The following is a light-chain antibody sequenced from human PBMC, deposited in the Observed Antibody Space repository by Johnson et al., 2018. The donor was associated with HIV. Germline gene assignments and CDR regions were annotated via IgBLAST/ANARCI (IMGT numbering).Light chain of an antibody. Sequence: QSVLTQPPSVSAAPGQRVTISCSGSSSNIGNIYVSWYQQLPGTAPKLLIYENNKRPSGIPDRFSGSKSGTSATPGITGLPTGDEAEYYRGTCDSSLSAYVFGTGTKVTVL. CDR3: GTCDSSLSAYV. V-gene: IGLV1-51*02. CDR2: ENN. J-gene: IGLJ1*01. CDR1: SSNIGNIY.